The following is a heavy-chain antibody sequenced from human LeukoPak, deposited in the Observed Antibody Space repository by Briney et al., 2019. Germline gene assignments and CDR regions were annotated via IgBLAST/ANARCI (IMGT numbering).Heavy chain of an antibody. CDR1: GFTFSSYA. CDR3: ARGAQAYYDFWSGYSIVHDY. D-gene: IGHD3-3*01. V-gene: IGHV3-30-3*01. J-gene: IGHJ4*02. CDR2: ISYDGSNK. Sequence: GGSLRLSCAASGFTFSSYAMHWVRQAPGKGLEWVAVISYDGSNKYYADSVKGRFTISRDNSKNTLYLQMNSLRAEDTAVYYCARGAQAYYDFWSGYSIVHDYWGQGTLVTVSS.